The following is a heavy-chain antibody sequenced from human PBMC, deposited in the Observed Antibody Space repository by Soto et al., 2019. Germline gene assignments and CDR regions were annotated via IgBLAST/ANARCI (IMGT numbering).Heavy chain of an antibody. Sequence: ASVKVSCKASGYTFTSYAMHWVRQAPGQRLEWMGWINAGNGNTKYSQKFQGRVTITRDTSASTAYMELSSLRSEDTAVYYCATADVDTAMVPFFDYWGQGTLVTVSS. D-gene: IGHD5-18*01. CDR3: ATADVDTAMVPFFDY. V-gene: IGHV1-3*01. J-gene: IGHJ4*02. CDR1: GYTFTSYA. CDR2: INAGNGNT.